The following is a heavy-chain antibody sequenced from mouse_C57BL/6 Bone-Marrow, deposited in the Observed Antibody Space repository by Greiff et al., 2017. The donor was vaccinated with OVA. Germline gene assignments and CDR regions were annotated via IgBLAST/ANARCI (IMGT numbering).Heavy chain of an antibody. CDR2: INPGSGGT. CDR1: GYAFTNYL. D-gene: IGHD1-1*01. J-gene: IGHJ4*01. Sequence: VQGVESGAELVRPGTSVKVSCKASGYAFTNYLIEWVKQRPGQGLEWIGVINPGSGGTNYNEKFKGKATLTADKSSSTAYMQLSSLTSEDSAVYFCARSPFYYYGSDAMDYWGQGTSVTVSS. V-gene: IGHV1-54*01. CDR3: ARSPFYYYGSDAMDY.